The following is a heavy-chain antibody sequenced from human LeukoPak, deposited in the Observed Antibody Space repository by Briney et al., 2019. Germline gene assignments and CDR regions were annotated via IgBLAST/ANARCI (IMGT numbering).Heavy chain of an antibody. V-gene: IGHV4-34*01. Sequence: KPSETLSLTCAVYGGSFSGYYWSWIRQPPGKGLEWIGEINHSGSTNYNPSLKSRVTISVDTSKNQFSLKLSSVTAADTAVYYCARRDYYYYMDVWGKGTTVTVSS. CDR2: INHSGST. J-gene: IGHJ6*03. CDR1: GGSFSGYY. CDR3: ARRDYYYYMDV.